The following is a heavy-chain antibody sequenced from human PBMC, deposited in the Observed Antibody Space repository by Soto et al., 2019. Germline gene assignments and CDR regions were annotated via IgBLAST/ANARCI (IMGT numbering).Heavy chain of an antibody. J-gene: IGHJ4*02. Sequence: GGSLRLSCAASGFTFSSYGMNWVRQAPGKGLEWVAGITYDGSNKLYADSVKGRFTISRDNSKNTLYLQMNSLRADYTAVYYCSKSAHSDSPTDDWGQGTMVTVSS. D-gene: IGHD3-22*01. V-gene: IGHV3-30*18. CDR3: SKSAHSDSPTDD. CDR1: GFTFSSYG. CDR2: ITYDGSNK.